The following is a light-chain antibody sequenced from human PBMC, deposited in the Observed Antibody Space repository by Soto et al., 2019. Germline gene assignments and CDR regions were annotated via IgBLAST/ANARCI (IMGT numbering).Light chain of an antibody. CDR3: QQSHSIPLT. CDR2: AAS. Sequence: IQLTQSPSSLSASVGDRVTITCRASQGISSYLAWYQQKPGKAPKLLIYAASTLQSGVPSRFSGSGSGTDFTLTIRSLQPEDFATYYCQQSHSIPLTFGQGTKVEIK. CDR1: QGISSY. V-gene: IGKV1-39*01. J-gene: IGKJ1*01.